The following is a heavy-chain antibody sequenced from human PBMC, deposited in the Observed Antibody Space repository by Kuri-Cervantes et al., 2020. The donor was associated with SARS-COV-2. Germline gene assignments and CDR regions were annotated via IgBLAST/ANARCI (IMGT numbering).Heavy chain of an antibody. J-gene: IGHJ3*02. CDR3: ASEGYFGAVTYAFEI. Sequence: GESLKISCKVSGYFLAESSIHWVRQAPGKGLEWMGRFDPDDAETNYAQDFRGRVTMTEDTSTDTAYMELRSLRSEDTAVYYCASEGYFGAVTYAFEIWGQGTVVTVSS. V-gene: IGHV1-24*01. CDR1: GYFLAESS. D-gene: IGHD3-3*01. CDR2: FDPDDAET.